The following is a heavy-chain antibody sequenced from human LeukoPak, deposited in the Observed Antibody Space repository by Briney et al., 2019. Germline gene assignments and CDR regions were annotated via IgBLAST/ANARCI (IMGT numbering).Heavy chain of an antibody. V-gene: IGHV3-9*01. D-gene: IGHD2-15*01. CDR2: ISWNSGNM. Sequence: GGSLRLSCAASGFSFNDYAMHWVRQAPGKGLEWVSGISWNSGNMGYAASVKGRFTISRDNAKNSLYLQMNTLRPEDTALYYCTKDLCSGGSCYSDYWGQGILVTVSS. J-gene: IGHJ4*02. CDR3: TKDLCSGGSCYSDY. CDR1: GFSFNDYA.